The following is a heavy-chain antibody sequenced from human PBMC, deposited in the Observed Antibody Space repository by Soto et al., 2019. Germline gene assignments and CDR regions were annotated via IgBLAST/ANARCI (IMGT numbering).Heavy chain of an antibody. CDR3: ARVKVGASPHAFDR. Sequence: QVQLQESGPGLVKPSETLSLTCAVSGVSMNIYYWSWIRQPPEKGLEWIGDIYYSGHTNDNPSLKSRVTISLDTPRNQFSLRLSSVTAAYTAVYYCARVKVGASPHAFDRWGQGTMVTVSS. CDR1: GVSMNIYY. V-gene: IGHV4-59*01. D-gene: IGHD1-26*01. J-gene: IGHJ3*02. CDR2: IYYSGHT.